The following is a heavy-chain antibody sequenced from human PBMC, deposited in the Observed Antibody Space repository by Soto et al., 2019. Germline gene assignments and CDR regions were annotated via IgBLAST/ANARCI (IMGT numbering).Heavy chain of an antibody. CDR1: GDSVSRKSAT. CDR2: TYYTSKWYN. V-gene: IGHV6-1*01. CDR3: ARVVYALSGDAFDT. J-gene: IGHJ3*02. Sequence: SQTLSLTCAISGDSVSRKSATWNWSRRSPSRGLEWLGRTYYTSKWYNDYALSVKSRITINRDTSKNQFSLQLNSVTPEDTAVYYCARVVYALSGDAFDTWGQGTMVT. D-gene: IGHD2-8*02.